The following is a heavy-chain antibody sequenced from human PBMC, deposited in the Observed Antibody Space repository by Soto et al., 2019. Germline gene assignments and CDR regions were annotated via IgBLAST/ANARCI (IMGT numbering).Heavy chain of an antibody. CDR2: ISYDGSNK. J-gene: IGHJ4*02. CDR3: AKDSRSRYSYGYSLDY. V-gene: IGHV3-30*18. CDR1: GFTFSNFG. Sequence: GGSLRLSCVASGFTFSNFGIHWVRQAPGKGLEWVAVISYDGSNKYYADSVKGRFTISRDNSKNTLYLQMNSLRAEDTAVYYCAKDSRSRYSYGYSLDYWGQGTLVTVSS. D-gene: IGHD5-18*01.